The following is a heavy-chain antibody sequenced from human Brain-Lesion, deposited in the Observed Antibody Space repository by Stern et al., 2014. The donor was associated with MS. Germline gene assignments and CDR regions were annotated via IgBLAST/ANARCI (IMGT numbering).Heavy chain of an antibody. D-gene: IGHD2-8*01. J-gene: IGHJ4*02. CDR1: GFSLTIPGQA. V-gene: IGHV2-5*02. Sequence: QVTLKDSGPTLARPTQTLTLTCTFSGFSLTIPGQAVAWTRHPPGKALDWLSPIYWDDEKAYSPSLQTSLTATKHPSKPHVALPLARMGAVGGGGGGGGGGGGPNHGGYYFDYWGQGILVTVSS. CDR2: IYWDDEK. CDR3: GGGGGPNHGGYYFDY.